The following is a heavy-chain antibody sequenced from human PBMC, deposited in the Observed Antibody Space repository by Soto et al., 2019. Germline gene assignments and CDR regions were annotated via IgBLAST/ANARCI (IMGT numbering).Heavy chain of an antibody. V-gene: IGHV4-59*01. D-gene: IGHD1-1*01. CDR1: GGSISSYC. Sequence: SETLSLTCTVSGGSISSYCWGWIRQPPGKGLEWIGHIYNSENTNYNPSLKSRVTISLDMSRKQFSLKLNSVTVADTAMYYCAGGKTGATWHDSWGQGTPVTVSS. J-gene: IGHJ4*02. CDR2: IYNSENT. CDR3: AGGKTGATWHDS.